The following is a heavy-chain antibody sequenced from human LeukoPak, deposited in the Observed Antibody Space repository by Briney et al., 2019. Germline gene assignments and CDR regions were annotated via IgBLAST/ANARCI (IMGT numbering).Heavy chain of an antibody. Sequence: ASVKVSCKASGYTFTSYGISWVRQAPGQGLEWMGWISAYNGNTNYAQKLQGRVTMTTDTSTSTAYMELRSLRSDDTAVYYCARDSNPYCSSTSCSGNWFDPWGQGTLVTVSS. CDR3: ARDSNPYCSSTSCSGNWFDP. CDR1: GYTFTSYG. V-gene: IGHV1-18*01. J-gene: IGHJ5*02. D-gene: IGHD2-2*01. CDR2: ISAYNGNT.